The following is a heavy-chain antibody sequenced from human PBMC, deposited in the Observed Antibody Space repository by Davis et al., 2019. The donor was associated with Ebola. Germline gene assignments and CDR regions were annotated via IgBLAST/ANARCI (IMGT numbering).Heavy chain of an antibody. V-gene: IGHV5-51*01. CDR3: ARLVVRGYNWFDP. CDR2: IYPGDSDI. Sequence: GESLKISCKGSGYSFTSYWIGWVRQMPGKGLEWMGIIYPGDSDIRYRPSFEGQVTISVDRSSSTAYLQWSSLKASDTAMYYCARLVVRGYNWFDPWGQGTLVTVSS. CDR1: GYSFTSYW. J-gene: IGHJ5*02. D-gene: IGHD3-10*01.